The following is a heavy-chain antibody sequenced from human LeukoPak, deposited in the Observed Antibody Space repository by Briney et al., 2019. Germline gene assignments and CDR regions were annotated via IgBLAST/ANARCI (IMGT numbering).Heavy chain of an antibody. J-gene: IGHJ3*02. CDR2: ISAYNGNT. CDR3: ARGRYSSGWGDAFDI. D-gene: IGHD6-19*01. CDR1: GYTFTSYG. V-gene: IGHV1-18*01. Sequence: ASVKVSCKASGYTFTSYGISWVRQAPGQGLEWMGWISAYNGNTNYAQKFQGRVTMTTDTSTSTAYMELRSLRSDDTAVYYCARGRYSSGWGDAFDIWGQGTMVTVSS.